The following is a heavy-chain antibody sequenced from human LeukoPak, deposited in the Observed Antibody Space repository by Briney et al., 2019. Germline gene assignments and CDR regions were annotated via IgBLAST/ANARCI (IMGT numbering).Heavy chain of an antibody. J-gene: IGHJ4*02. Sequence: GGSLRLSCAASGFTFSSYAMHWVRQAPGKGLEWVAVISYDGSNKYYADSVEGRFTISRDNSKNTLYLQMNSLRAEDTAVYYCARGTVTARYSYFDYWGQGTLVTVSS. D-gene: IGHD2-21*02. CDR2: ISYDGSNK. CDR3: ARGTVTARYSYFDY. V-gene: IGHV3-30-3*01. CDR1: GFTFSSYA.